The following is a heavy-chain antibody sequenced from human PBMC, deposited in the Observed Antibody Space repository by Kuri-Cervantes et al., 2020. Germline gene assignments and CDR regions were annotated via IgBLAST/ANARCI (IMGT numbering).Heavy chain of an antibody. Sequence: GGSLRLSCAASGFTFDDYAMHWVRQAPGKGLEWVSGISWNSGSIGYADSVKGRLTIPRDNAKNSLYLQMNSLRAEDTALYYCAKERLGGYSHGFGYYYYGMDVWGQGTTVTVSS. J-gene: IGHJ6*02. CDR1: GFTFDDYA. CDR3: AKERLGGYSHGFGYYYYGMDV. V-gene: IGHV3-9*01. D-gene: IGHD5-18*01. CDR2: ISWNSGSI.